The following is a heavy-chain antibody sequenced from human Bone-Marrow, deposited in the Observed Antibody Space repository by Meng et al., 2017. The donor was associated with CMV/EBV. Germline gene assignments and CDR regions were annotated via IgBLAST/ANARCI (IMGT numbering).Heavy chain of an antibody. CDR1: GYTFTGYY. V-gene: IGHV1-18*04. Sequence: ASVKVSCKASGYTFTGYYMHWVRQAPGQGLEWMGWISAYNGNTNYAQKLQGRVTMTTDTSTSTAYMELRSLRSDDTAVYYCARDYGIVVVPAAIQNDYWGQGTLVTVSS. D-gene: IGHD2-2*01. J-gene: IGHJ4*02. CDR3: ARDYGIVVVPAAIQNDY. CDR2: ISAYNGNT.